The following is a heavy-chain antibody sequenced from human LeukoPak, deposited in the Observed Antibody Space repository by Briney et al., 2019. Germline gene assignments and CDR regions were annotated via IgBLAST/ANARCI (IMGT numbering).Heavy chain of an antibody. D-gene: IGHD3-3*01. V-gene: IGHV4-59*08. CDR1: GGSISSYY. CDR2: IDDSGTT. J-gene: IGHJ4*02. Sequence: SETLSLTCTVSGGSISSYYWSWIRQPPGKGLEWIGYIDDSGTTNYNPSLKSRVTISVDTSKNQFPLKLSSVTAADTAVYYCARLNYDFWRGYYFDYWGQGTLATVSS. CDR3: ARLNYDFWRGYYFDY.